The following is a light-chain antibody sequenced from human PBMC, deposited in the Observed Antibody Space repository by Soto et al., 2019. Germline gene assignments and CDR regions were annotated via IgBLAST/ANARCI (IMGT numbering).Light chain of an antibody. V-gene: IGKV1-9*01. Sequence: DIQLTQSPSFLSASVGDRVTITCRASQGISSYLAWYRQPPGKAPKLLIYGASTLQRGVSSRFSGSGSGTEFTLTISSLQPEDFATYYCQHLNTYPRTFGQGTKLEVK. CDR3: QHLNTYPRT. J-gene: IGKJ2*01. CDR1: QGISSY. CDR2: GAS.